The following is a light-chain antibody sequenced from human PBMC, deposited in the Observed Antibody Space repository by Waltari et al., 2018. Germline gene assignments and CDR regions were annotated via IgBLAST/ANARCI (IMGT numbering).Light chain of an antibody. CDR1: QSVSSY. Sequence: EIVLTQSPATLSLSPGERATLSCRASQSVSSYLAWYQQKPGQAPRLLIYDASNRATGISARFSGSGSWTDFTLTISSLEPEDFAVYYCQQRSNWPSFGGGTKVEIK. V-gene: IGKV3-11*01. J-gene: IGKJ4*01. CDR2: DAS. CDR3: QQRSNWPS.